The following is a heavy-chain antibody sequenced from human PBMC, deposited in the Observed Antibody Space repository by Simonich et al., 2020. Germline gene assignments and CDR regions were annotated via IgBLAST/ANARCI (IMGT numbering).Heavy chain of an antibody. V-gene: IGHV3-13*03. J-gene: IGHJ3*02. CDR2: IGTAGDT. Sequence: EVQLVESGGGLVQPGGSLRLSCAACGFTFCSYDMHWVRQGTGKGLEWGSAIGTAGDTYYPGSVKGQFTISRENAKNSLYLQMNSLRAGDTAVYYCATGDILTGYYLTNAFDIWGQGTMVTVSS. CDR3: ATGDILTGYYLTNAFDI. CDR1: GFTFCSYD. D-gene: IGHD3-9*01.